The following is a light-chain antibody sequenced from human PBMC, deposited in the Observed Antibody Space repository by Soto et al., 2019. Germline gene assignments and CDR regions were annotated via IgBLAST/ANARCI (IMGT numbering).Light chain of an antibody. CDR3: QQYNSYWT. J-gene: IGKJ1*01. Sequence: DIQITQSPSTLSPSVEDRVTITSRASQSFSSWLAGYQQKPGKAPKLLFYMASSLESGVPSRFSGSGSGTEFTLTISSLQPDDFATYYCQQYNSYWTFGQGTKVEIK. V-gene: IGKV1-5*03. CDR2: MAS. CDR1: QSFSSW.